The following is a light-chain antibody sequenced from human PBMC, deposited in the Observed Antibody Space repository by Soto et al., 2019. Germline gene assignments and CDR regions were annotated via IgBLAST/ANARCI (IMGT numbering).Light chain of an antibody. J-gene: IGKJ5*01. CDR1: QSVDSY. V-gene: IGKV3-11*01. CDR2: DVS. Sequence: DIVLTQSPVTLSLSPGERATLSCRASQSVDSYLAWYQQKPGQAPRLLIYDVSNRATGIPARFSGSGSGTDFTLTISSLEPGDFAVYYCQQRNDWQVTFGQGTRLEIK. CDR3: QQRNDWQVT.